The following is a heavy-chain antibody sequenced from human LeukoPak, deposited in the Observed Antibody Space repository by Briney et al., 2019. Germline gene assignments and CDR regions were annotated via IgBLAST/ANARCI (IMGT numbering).Heavy chain of an antibody. Sequence: GGSLRLSCAASGFTFSSYATHWVRQAPGKGLEYVSAISSNGGSTYYANSVKGRFTISRDNSKNTLYLQMNSLRAEDTAVYYCAKEYCSGGSCYGGGFDYWGQGTLVTVSS. D-gene: IGHD2-15*01. CDR1: GFTFSSYA. CDR2: ISSNGGST. V-gene: IGHV3-64*01. J-gene: IGHJ4*02. CDR3: AKEYCSGGSCYGGGFDY.